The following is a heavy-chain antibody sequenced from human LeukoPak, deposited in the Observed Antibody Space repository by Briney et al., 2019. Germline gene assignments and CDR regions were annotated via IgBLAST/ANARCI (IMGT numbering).Heavy chain of an antibody. CDR3: ARVADYYDSRVLDY. CDR1: GFAFSDYY. J-gene: IGHJ4*02. D-gene: IGHD3-22*01. CDR2: ISGRGSII. V-gene: IGHV3-11*01. Sequence: KPGGSLRLSCAASGFAFSDYYMNWIRQAPGKGLEWVSYISGRGSIIYYADSVKGRFTISRDNAKNSLYLQMNSLRAEDTALYHCARVADYYDSRVLDYWGQGTLVTASS.